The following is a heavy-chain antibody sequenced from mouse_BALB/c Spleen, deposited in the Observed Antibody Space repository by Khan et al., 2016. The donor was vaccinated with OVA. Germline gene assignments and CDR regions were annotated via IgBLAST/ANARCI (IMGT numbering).Heavy chain of an antibody. J-gene: IGHJ2*01. CDR3: GKRRVFYFDS. CDR1: GFSLTSDG. CDR2: IWSDGST. Sequence: QVQLKESGPGLVAPSQSLSITCTVSGFSLTSDGVSWVRQPPGKGLEWLGVIWSDGSTNYHSALRSRLSIRKDNSKSQVFLKLDSLQTDDTATYYCGKRRVFYFDSWGQGTTLTVSS. V-gene: IGHV2-3*01.